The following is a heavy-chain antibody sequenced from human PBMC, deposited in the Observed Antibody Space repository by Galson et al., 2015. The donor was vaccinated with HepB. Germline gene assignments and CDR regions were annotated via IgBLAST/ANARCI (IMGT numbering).Heavy chain of an antibody. CDR2: IIPIFGTA. D-gene: IGHD2-21*01. V-gene: IGHV1-69*13. CDR1: GGTFSSYA. Sequence: SVKVSCKASGGTFSSYAISWVRQAPGQGLEWMGGIIPIFGTANYAQKFQGRVTITADESTSTAYMELSSLRSEDTAVYYCARVDIYCGGDCYSIDYWGQGTLVTVSS. J-gene: IGHJ4*02. CDR3: ARVDIYCGGDCYSIDY.